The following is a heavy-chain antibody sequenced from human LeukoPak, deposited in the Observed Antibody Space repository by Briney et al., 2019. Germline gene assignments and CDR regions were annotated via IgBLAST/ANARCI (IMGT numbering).Heavy chain of an antibody. CDR3: ARDEVSGDHGQ. J-gene: IGHJ4*02. V-gene: IGHV1-69*13. D-gene: IGHD2-15*01. Sequence: ASVKVSCTASGGTFSSYAISWVRQAPGQGLEWMGGIIPIFGTANYAQKFQGRVTITADESTSTAYMELSSLRSEDTAVYYCARDEVSGDHGQWGQGTLVTVSS. CDR2: IIPIFGTA. CDR1: GGTFSSYA.